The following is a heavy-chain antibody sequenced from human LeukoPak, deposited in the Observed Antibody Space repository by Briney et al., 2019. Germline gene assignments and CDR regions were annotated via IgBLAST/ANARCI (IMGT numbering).Heavy chain of an antibody. Sequence: PGGSLRLSCAASGFTFRGDDMTWVCQAPGRGLEWVSSVNPSGGTYYADSVKGRFTISRDNSKNTLCLQMNSLRVEDTAVYYCATSGSVRIAANWGQGTLVTVSS. D-gene: IGHD6-13*01. CDR3: ATSGSVRIAAN. J-gene: IGHJ4*02. V-gene: IGHV3-23*01. CDR2: VNPSGGT. CDR1: GFTFRGDD.